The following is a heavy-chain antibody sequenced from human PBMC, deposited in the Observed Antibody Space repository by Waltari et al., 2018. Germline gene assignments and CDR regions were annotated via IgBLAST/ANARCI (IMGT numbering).Heavy chain of an antibody. D-gene: IGHD2-15*01. CDR2: INPSGGST. CDR3: ARAGVVAATVYFDY. V-gene: IGHV1-46*01. J-gene: IGHJ4*02. Sequence: QVQLVQSGAEVKKPGASVKVSCKASGYTFPSYYMPWVRPAPGQGLAWMGIINPSGGSTSYAQKFQGRVTMTRDTSTSTVYMELSSLRSEDTAVYYCARAGVVAATVYFDYWGQGTLVTVSS. CDR1: GYTFPSYY.